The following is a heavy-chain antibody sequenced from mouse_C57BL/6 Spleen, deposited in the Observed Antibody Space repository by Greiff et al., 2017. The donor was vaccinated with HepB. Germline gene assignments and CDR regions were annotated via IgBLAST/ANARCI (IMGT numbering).Heavy chain of an antibody. D-gene: IGHD1-1*01. CDR1: GYTFTDYY. V-gene: IGHV1-26*01. J-gene: IGHJ2*01. CDR3: ARCYYGSSYPLFGY. Sequence: EVQLQQSGPELVKPGASVKISCKASGYTFTDYYMNWVKQSHGKSLEWIGDINPNNGGSSYNQKFKGKATLTVDKSSSTAYMEIRSLTSEDSAVYYCARCYYGSSYPLFGYWGQGTTLTVSS. CDR2: INPNNGGS.